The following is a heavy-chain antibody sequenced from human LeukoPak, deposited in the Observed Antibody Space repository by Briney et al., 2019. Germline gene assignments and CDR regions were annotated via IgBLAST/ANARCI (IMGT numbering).Heavy chain of an antibody. V-gene: IGHV1-18*04. Sequence: ASVKVSCKASGYTFTDYYMHWVRQAPGQGLEWMGWISAYNGNTNYAQKLQGRVTMTTDTSTSTAYMELRSLRSDDTAVYYCARDVYDSSDYYFDYWGQGTLVTVSS. CDR2: ISAYNGNT. CDR1: GYTFTDYY. J-gene: IGHJ4*02. D-gene: IGHD3-22*01. CDR3: ARDVYDSSDYYFDY.